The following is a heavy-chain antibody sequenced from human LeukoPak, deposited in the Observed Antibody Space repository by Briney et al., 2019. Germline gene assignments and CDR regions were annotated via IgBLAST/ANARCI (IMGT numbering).Heavy chain of an antibody. J-gene: IGHJ6*02. V-gene: IGHV4-31*03. CDR3: ARRGSGSYYPHYYYYYGMDV. CDR2: IYYSGST. CDR1: GGSISSGGHY. Sequence: PSETLSLTCTVSGGSISSGGHYWSWIRQHPGKGLEWIGYIYYSGSTYYNPSLKSRVTISVDTSKNQFSLKLSSVTAADTAVYYCARRGSGSYYPHYYYYYGMDVWGQGTTVTVSS. D-gene: IGHD3-10*01.